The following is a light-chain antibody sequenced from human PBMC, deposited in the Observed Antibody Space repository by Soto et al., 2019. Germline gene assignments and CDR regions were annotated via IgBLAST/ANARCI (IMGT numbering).Light chain of an antibody. V-gene: IGLV4-69*01. J-gene: IGLJ2*01. CDR1: SGHSNYA. CDR3: QTWNTGIHVV. Sequence: QLVLTQSPSASASLGASVKLTCTLSSGHSNYAIAWHQQQPEKGPRYLMKLHSDGSHRKGHGIPDRFSGSSSGAERYLTISSLQSEDEADYFCQTWNTGIHVVFGGGTKLTVL. CDR2: LHSDGSH.